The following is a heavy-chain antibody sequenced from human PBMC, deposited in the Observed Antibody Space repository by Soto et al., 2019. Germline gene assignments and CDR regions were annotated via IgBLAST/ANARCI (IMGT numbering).Heavy chain of an antibody. D-gene: IGHD4-4*01. Sequence: QVQLVQSGAEMKEPGSSVKVSCKTSGGTFSSSAISWLRQAPGQGLEWMGGIIPLFRTPDYAQKFQGRVTIAADESTSTAYMELSSLRSEDTAVYYCARDNDRLQLGGNSYSSLDVWGQGTTITVSS. CDR2: IIPLFRTP. J-gene: IGHJ6*02. V-gene: IGHV1-69*12. CDR3: ARDNDRLQLGGNSYSSLDV. CDR1: GGTFSSSA.